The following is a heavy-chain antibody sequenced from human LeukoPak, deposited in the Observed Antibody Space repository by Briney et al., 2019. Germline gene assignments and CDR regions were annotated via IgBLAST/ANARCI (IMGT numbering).Heavy chain of an antibody. CDR2: ISGGSRSI. Sequence: GGPLRLSCAASKFIFANYTMNWVRQAPGKGLEWVSSISGGSRSIYYADSVKGRFTTSRDNVKNSVFLQMNSLRAEDTGVYFCVRERSVKARQEGGHRYYYFMDVWGNGTTVTVSS. D-gene: IGHD6-6*01. J-gene: IGHJ6*03. CDR1: KFIFANYT. V-gene: IGHV3-21*04. CDR3: VRERSVKARQEGGHRYYYFMDV.